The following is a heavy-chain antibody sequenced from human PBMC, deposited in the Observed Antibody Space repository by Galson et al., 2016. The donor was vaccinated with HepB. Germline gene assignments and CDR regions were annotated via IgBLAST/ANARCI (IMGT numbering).Heavy chain of an antibody. V-gene: IGHV3-23*01. Sequence: SLRLSCAASGFTFDTYAMNWVRQAPGKGLEWVSTVSGRGVSTYYADSAKGRFTISRDNSNNTLFLQMDSLGAEDTAIYYCAKDYHDYSNYGHFDYWGQGTLVTVSS. CDR2: VSGRGVST. CDR1: GFTFDTYA. CDR3: AKDYHDYSNYGHFDY. J-gene: IGHJ4*02. D-gene: IGHD4-11*01.